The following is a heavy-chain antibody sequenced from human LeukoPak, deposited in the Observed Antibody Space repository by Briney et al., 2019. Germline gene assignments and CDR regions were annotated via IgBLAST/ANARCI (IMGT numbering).Heavy chain of an antibody. V-gene: IGHV1-24*01. CDR3: ATFQGRFLEWLDAFDI. J-gene: IGHJ3*02. CDR2: FDPEDGET. CDR1: GYTLTELS. D-gene: IGHD3-3*01. Sequence: ASVKVSCKVSGYTLTELSMHWVRQAPGKGLEWMGGFDPEDGETIYAQKFQGRVTMTEDTSTDTAYMELSSLRSEDTAVYYCATFQGRFLEWLDAFDIWGQGTMVTVSS.